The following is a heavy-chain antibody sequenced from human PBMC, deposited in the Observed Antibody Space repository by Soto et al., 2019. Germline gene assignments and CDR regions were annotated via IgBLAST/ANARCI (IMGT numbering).Heavy chain of an antibody. Sequence: ASVKVSCKASGGTFSSYTISWVRQAPGQGLEWMGRIIPTLGIANYAQKFQGRVTTTADKSTSTAYMELSSLRSEDTAVYYCALSGQMTTVTPPFDWGQGTLVTVSS. CDR3: ALSGQMTTVTPPFD. CDR1: GGTFSSYT. D-gene: IGHD4-17*01. CDR2: IIPTLGIA. V-gene: IGHV1-69*02. J-gene: IGHJ4*02.